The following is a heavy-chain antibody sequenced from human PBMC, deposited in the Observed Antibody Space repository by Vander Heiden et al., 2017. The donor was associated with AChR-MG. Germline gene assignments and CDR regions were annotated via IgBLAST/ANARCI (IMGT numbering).Heavy chain of an antibody. D-gene: IGHD3-10*01. J-gene: IGHJ4*02. CDR2: VVPILGSA. CDR1: GGPFNTYS. CDR3: ARDPGARTG. Sequence: QAQLVQSGTEVRKPGSSVKVSCKASGGPFNTYSINWVRQAPGHGLEWMGRVVPILGSATYSQKFQGRATFTADKSTTTAYMELTSLTSDDTAVYYCARDPGARTGCGQGTLVTVS. V-gene: IGHV1-69*08.